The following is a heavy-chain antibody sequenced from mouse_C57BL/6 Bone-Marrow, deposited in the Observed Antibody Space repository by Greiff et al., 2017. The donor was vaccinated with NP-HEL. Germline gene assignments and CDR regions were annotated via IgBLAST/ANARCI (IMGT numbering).Heavy chain of an antibody. CDR3: ARSGYYGSSPWYFDV. CDR1: GFNITDYY. J-gene: IGHJ1*03. Sequence: EVQLQQSGAELVKPGASVKLSCTASGFNITDYYMHWVKQRTEQGLEWIGRIDPEDGETKYAPKFQGKATITADTSSNTAYLQLSSLTSEDTAVYYCARSGYYGSSPWYFDVWGTGTTVTVSS. V-gene: IGHV14-2*01. CDR2: IDPEDGET. D-gene: IGHD1-1*01.